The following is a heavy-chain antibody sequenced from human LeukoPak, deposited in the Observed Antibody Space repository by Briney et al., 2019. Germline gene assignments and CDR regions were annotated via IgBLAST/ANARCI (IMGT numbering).Heavy chain of an antibody. CDR3: VRVGRSLHWNPDF. CDR2: ISYSGKS. V-gene: IGHV4-59*01. CDR1: GGSMSDYY. J-gene: IGHJ4*02. D-gene: IGHD1-1*01. Sequence: SETLSLTCTVSGGSMSDYYWGCIRQPPGKGLEWIGYISYSGKSNSNPSLKSRVTMSVDMSKNQFSLKLASVTAADTAVYYCVRVGRSLHWNPDFWGLGTLVTVS.